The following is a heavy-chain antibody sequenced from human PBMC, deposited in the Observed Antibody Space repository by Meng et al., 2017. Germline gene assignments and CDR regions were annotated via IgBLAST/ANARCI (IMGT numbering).Heavy chain of an antibody. CDR1: GLTVSDNY. CDR3: ARAPRRTTVTACFDY. D-gene: IGHD4-17*01. CDR2: IYSGGNT. Sequence: GEWLRSGGGLFLPGGSLKLPWAAPGLTVSDNYMGWVRQAPRKGLEWVSIIYSGGNTYYADSVKGRFTISRDNSKNTLYLQMNSLRAEDTAVYYCARAPRRTTVTACFDYWGQGTLVTVSS. V-gene: IGHV3-66*02. J-gene: IGHJ4*02.